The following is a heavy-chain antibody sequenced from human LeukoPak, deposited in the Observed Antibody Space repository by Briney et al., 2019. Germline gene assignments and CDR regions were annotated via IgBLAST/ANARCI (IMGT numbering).Heavy chain of an antibody. J-gene: IGHJ6*03. CDR3: ARITSGWPHYYMDV. CDR2: ISHSKNT. D-gene: IGHD6-19*01. Sequence: PSETPSLTCSVSAGSITSSTWWSWVRQPPGKGLEWLGEISHSKNTDYNPSLKSRVTISVDKSKNQLSLKLNSVTAADTAVYYCARITSGWPHYYMDVWGKGNTVTVSS. V-gene: IGHV4-4*02. CDR1: AGSITSSTW.